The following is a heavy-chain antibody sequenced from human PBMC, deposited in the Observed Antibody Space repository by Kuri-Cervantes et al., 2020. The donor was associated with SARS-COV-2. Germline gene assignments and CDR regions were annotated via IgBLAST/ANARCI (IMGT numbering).Heavy chain of an antibody. J-gene: IGHJ4*02. Sequence: GGSLRLSCSASGFTFSSYSINWVRQAPGKGLEWVSSIRSWSTYIFYADSVKGRFTLSRDNARNSLYLQMNSLRAEDTAVYYCARLIGDGYPRYSFDHWGQGTLVTVSS. D-gene: IGHD5-24*01. CDR2: IRSWSTYI. CDR1: GFTFSSYS. V-gene: IGHV3-21*01. CDR3: ARLIGDGYPRYSFDH.